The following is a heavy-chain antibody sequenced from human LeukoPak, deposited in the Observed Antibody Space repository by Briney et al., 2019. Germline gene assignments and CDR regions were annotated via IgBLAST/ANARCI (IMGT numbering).Heavy chain of an antibody. CDR3: ARCSTSYRGYYYYYMDV. CDR2: IYYSGST. D-gene: IGHD2-2*01. Sequence: SETLSLTCTVSGGSISSSSYYWGWIRQPPGKGLEWIGSIYYSGSTYYNPSLKSRVTISVDRSKNQFSLKLSSVTAADTAVYYCARCSTSYRGYYYYYMDVWGKGTTVTVSS. V-gene: IGHV4-39*07. CDR1: GGSISSSSYY. J-gene: IGHJ6*03.